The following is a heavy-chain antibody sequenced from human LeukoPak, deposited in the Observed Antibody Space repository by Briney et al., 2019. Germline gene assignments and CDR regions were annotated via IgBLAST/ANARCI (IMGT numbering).Heavy chain of an antibody. CDR1: GFNFNNYN. Sequence: PGGSLRLSCAASGFNFNNYNMNWVRQAPGKALEWVSSITSSGTYIFYADSVKGRFTISRDNAKNSLYLQMNSLGPEDTAVYYCARKVPNDSSGYYYRGQFDPWGQGTLVTVSS. CDR2: ITSSGTYI. D-gene: IGHD3-22*01. V-gene: IGHV3-21*04. CDR3: ARKVPNDSSGYYYRGQFDP. J-gene: IGHJ5*02.